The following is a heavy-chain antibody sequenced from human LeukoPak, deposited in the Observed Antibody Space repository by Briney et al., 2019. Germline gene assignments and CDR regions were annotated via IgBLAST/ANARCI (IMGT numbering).Heavy chain of an antibody. Sequence: GGSLRLSCAVSGFTFSSYSMNWVRQAPGKGLEWVSYISSSSSTIYYADSVKGRFTISRDNAKNSLYLQMNSLRAEDTAVYYCARDHAKHIVVVTRFDYWGQGTLVTVSS. D-gene: IGHD2-21*02. CDR3: ARDHAKHIVVVTRFDY. CDR1: GFTFSSYS. V-gene: IGHV3-48*01. CDR2: ISSSSSTI. J-gene: IGHJ4*02.